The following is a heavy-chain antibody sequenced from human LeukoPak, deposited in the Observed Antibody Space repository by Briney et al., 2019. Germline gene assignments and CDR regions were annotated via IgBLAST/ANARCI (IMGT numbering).Heavy chain of an antibody. D-gene: IGHD1/OR15-1a*01. CDR2: ISYDGSNK. J-gene: IGHJ6*02. CDR1: GFTFSSYA. V-gene: IGHV3-30-3*01. Sequence: GGSLRLSCAASGFTFSSYAMHWVRQAPGKGLEWVAVISYDGSNKYYADYVKGRFTISRDNSKNTLYLQMNSLRAEDTAVYYCAREAVMPVAPVKIGTSDRPLYEYYGLDVWGQGTTVTVS. CDR3: AREAVMPVAPVKIGTSDRPLYEYYGLDV.